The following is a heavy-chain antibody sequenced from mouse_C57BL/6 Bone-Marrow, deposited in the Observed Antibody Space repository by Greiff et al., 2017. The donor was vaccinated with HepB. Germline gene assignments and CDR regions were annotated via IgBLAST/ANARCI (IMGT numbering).Heavy chain of an antibody. CDR3: ARESWGEWFAY. D-gene: IGHD4-1*01. CDR1: GFTFSDYG. J-gene: IGHJ3*01. V-gene: IGHV5-17*01. Sequence: EVHLVESGGGLVKPGGSLKLSCAASGFTFSDYGMHWVRQAPEQGLEWVAYISSGSSTIYYADTVKGRFTISRDNAKNTLFLQMTSLRSEDTAMYYCARESWGEWFAYWGQGTLVTVSA. CDR2: ISSGSSTI.